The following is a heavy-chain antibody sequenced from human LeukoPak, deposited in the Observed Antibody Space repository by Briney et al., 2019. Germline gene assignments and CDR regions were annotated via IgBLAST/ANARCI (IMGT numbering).Heavy chain of an antibody. CDR3: ARQTENYGDYPWYFDY. Sequence: SESLSLTCTVSGGSISSGAIYWSWLRQHPGKDLEWIVYIYDSGSTYDNPSLERRSIISVATSKNHLSLKMSSVTAADTAVYYCARQTENYGDYPWYFDYWGQGTLVTVSS. CDR1: GGSISSGAIY. V-gene: IGHV4-31*03. D-gene: IGHD4-17*01. J-gene: IGHJ4*02. CDR2: IYDSGST.